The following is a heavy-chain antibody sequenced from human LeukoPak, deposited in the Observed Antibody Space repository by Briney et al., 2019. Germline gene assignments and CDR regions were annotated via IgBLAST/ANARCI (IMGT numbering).Heavy chain of an antibody. D-gene: IGHD6-13*01. CDR3: ARGIAAPGTGWYFDL. CDR2: ISNDGSNK. J-gene: IGHJ2*01. Sequence: PGGSLRLSCEASGFTPSRYAMHWVRQAPGKGLEWVAVISNDGSNKYYADSVKGRFTISRDNSKNTLYLQMDSLRAEDTAVYYCARGIAAPGTGWYFDLWGRGTLVTVSS. CDR1: GFTPSRYA. V-gene: IGHV3-30*03.